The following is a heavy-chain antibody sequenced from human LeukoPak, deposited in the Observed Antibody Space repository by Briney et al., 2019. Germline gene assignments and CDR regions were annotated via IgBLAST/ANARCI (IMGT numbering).Heavy chain of an antibody. J-gene: IGHJ4*02. CDR2: IFYGGNT. V-gene: IGHV4-31*03. CDR1: GGSISSGGYY. CDR3: ARASPSTDSSFDY. D-gene: IGHD6-6*01. Sequence: SETLSLTCTVSGGSISSGGYYWGWIRQHPGMGLEWIGYIFYGGNTYHSPSLKSRVTISVDTSKNQFSLKLSSVTAADTAVYYCARASPSTDSSFDYWGQGTLVTVSS.